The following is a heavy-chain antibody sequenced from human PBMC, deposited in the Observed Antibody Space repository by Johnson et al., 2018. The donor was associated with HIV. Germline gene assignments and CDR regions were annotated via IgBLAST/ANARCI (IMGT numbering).Heavy chain of an antibody. CDR2: ISYDGSDK. CDR3: ATIAAHGAAFDI. Sequence: QEKLVESGGGVVQPGRSLRLSCVASGFTFSSYGMNWVRQAPGKGLEWVAVISYDGSDKYYADSVKGRFTISRDNSKNTLYLQMNSLRPEDTAAYYCATIAAHGAAFDIWGQGTVVTVSS. J-gene: IGHJ3*02. D-gene: IGHD6-13*01. V-gene: IGHV3-30*03. CDR1: GFTFSSYG.